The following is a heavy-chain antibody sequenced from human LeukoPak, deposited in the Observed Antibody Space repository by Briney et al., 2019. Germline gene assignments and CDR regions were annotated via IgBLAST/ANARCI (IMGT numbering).Heavy chain of an antibody. Sequence: PGGSLRLSCAASRFSFGSYWMSWVRQAPGKGLEWVASINQDASEKYYADSVKGRFTISRDNAKTSVYLQMNGLRDEDTAVYFCARRSGGVTRRYFYSCGPGTLVT. J-gene: IGHJ4*01. CDR3: ARRSGGVTRRYFYS. V-gene: IGHV3-7*01. CDR2: INQDASEK. D-gene: IGHD3-3*01. CDR1: RFSFGSYW.